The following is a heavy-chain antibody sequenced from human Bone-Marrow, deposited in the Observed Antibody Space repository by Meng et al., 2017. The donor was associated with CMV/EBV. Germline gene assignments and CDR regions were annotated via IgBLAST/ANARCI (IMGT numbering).Heavy chain of an antibody. J-gene: IGHJ6*02. CDR1: GYPFTGYY. Sequence: ASVKVSCKASGYPFTGYYIHWVRQAPGQGLEWVGWINPNSGGTNYAETFQGRVTMTRDTSISTAYMEMRRLRSDDTAVYYCARVTRGDYYYGMDVWGQGTTVTVSS. D-gene: IGHD2-2*01. CDR2: INPNSGGT. V-gene: IGHV1-2*02. CDR3: ARVTRGDYYYGMDV.